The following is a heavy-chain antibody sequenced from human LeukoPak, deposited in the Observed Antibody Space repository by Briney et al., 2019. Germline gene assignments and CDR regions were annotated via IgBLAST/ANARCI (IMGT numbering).Heavy chain of an antibody. D-gene: IGHD2-2*01. CDR3: ARDGVVPAATRFDP. CDR1: GYTFTSYG. J-gene: IGHJ5*02. V-gene: IGHV1-18*01. CDR2: ISAYNGNT. Sequence: VASVKVSCKASGYTFTSYGISWVRQAPGQGLEWMGWISAYNGNTNYAQKFQGRVTITADKSTSTAYMELSSLRSEDTAVYYCARDGVVPAATRFDPWGQGTLVTVSS.